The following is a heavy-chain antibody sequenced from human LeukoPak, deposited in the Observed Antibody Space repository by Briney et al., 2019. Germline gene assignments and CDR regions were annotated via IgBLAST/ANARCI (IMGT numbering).Heavy chain of an antibody. J-gene: IGHJ4*02. Sequence: PGGSLRLSCAASGFSFSSYGMHWVRQPPGKGLEWVAVISYDGSNKYYADSVKGRFTISRDSSKNTLYLQMNSLRAEDTALYYCAKDRGRADWNADLGGYWGQGTLVTVSS. CDR1: GFSFSSYG. V-gene: IGHV3-30*18. D-gene: IGHD1-1*01. CDR2: ISYDGSNK. CDR3: AKDRGRADWNADLGGY.